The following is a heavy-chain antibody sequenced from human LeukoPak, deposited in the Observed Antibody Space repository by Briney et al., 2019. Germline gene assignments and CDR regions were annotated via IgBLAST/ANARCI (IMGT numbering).Heavy chain of an antibody. CDR3: ARSVPSLDYLFDS. J-gene: IGHJ5*01. V-gene: IGHV4-59*08. CDR2: IYNSGIT. D-gene: IGHD4-11*01. CDR1: GGSISGYY. Sequence: SETLSLTCTVSGGSISGYYWTWIRQLPGKGLEWIGYIYNSGITHYNPSLKSRVTVSVDTSKNQFSLRLTSVTAADTAVYYCARSVPSLDYLFDSWGHGTLVTVSS.